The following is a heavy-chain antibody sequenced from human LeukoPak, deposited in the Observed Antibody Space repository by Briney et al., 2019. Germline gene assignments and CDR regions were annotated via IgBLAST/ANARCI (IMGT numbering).Heavy chain of an antibody. CDR1: GYTLTELS. CDR3: ATVRNYYDSSGYYHAFDY. D-gene: IGHD3-22*01. V-gene: IGHV1-24*01. CDR2: FDPEDGET. Sequence: ASVKVSCKVSGYTLTELSMHWVRQAPGKGLEWMGGFDPEDGETIYAQKFQGRVTMTEDTSTDTAYMELSSLRSEDTAVYYCATVRNYYDSSGYYHAFDYWGQGTLVTVPS. J-gene: IGHJ4*02.